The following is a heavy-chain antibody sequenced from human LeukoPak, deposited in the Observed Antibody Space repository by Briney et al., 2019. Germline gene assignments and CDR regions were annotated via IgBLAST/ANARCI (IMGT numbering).Heavy chain of an antibody. CDR3: ASWTLGYFDY. CDR1: GFTFSSYS. J-gene: IGHJ4*02. D-gene: IGHD1-1*01. V-gene: IGHV3-48*04. CDR2: ISSSGSTI. Sequence: GGSLRLSCAAPGFTFSSYSMNWVRQAPGKGLEWVSYISSSGSTIYYADSVKGRFTISRDNAKNSLYLQMNSLRAEDTAVYYCASWTLGYFDYWGQGTLVTVSS.